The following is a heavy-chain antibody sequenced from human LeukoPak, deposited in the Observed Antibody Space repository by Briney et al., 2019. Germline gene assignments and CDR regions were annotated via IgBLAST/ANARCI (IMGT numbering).Heavy chain of an antibody. CDR3: ARADCSGGSCYSTFDY. CDR1: GYTFTSYY. D-gene: IGHD2-15*01. CDR2: INPSGGST. Sequence: ASVKVSCKASGYTFTSYYMHWVQQAPGQGLEWMGIINPSGGSTSYAQKFQGRVTMTRDTSTSTVYMELSSLRSEDTAVYYCARADCSGGSCYSTFDYWGQGTLVTVSS. V-gene: IGHV1-46*01. J-gene: IGHJ4*02.